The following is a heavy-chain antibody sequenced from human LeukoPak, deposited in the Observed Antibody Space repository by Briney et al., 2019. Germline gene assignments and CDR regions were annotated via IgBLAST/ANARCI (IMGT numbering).Heavy chain of an antibody. CDR2: ISAYNGNT. CDR1: GGTFSSYA. D-gene: IGHD3-10*01. V-gene: IGHV1-18*01. J-gene: IGHJ5*02. CDR3: ARVPLWFGDSNWFDP. Sequence: AASVKVSCKASGGTFSSYAISWVRQAPGQGLEWMGWISAYNGNTNYAQKLQGRVTMTTDTSTSTAYMELRSLRSDDTAVYYCARVPLWFGDSNWFDPWGQGTLVTVSS.